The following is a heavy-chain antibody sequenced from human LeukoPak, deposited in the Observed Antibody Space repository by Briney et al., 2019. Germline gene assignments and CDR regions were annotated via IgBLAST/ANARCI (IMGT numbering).Heavy chain of an antibody. CDR2: INWNGGST. D-gene: IGHD5-18*01. CDR1: GFTFSSHA. J-gene: IGHJ4*02. Sequence: GGSLRLSCAASGFTFSSHAMSWVRQAPGKGLEWVSGINWNGGSTFYADSVKGRFTISRDNAKNALYLQMNSLTAEDTALYHCARDRSYGSFDFWGQGTLVTVSS. CDR3: ARDRSYGSFDF. V-gene: IGHV3-20*01.